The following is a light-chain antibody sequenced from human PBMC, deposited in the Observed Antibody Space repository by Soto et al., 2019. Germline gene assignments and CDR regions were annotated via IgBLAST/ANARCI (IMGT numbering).Light chain of an antibody. CDR1: ENVRSF. CDR2: GTS. CDR3: QQYGSPPIT. J-gene: IGKJ5*01. V-gene: IGKV3-20*01. Sequence: EVVLTESPATRSLSPWERATHSCRASENVRSFVDWYQQQPGQAPRLLMSGTSNRATGTPDRFSGSGSGTDFTLTISRLEPEDFAVYYCQQYGSPPITFGQGTRLEIK.